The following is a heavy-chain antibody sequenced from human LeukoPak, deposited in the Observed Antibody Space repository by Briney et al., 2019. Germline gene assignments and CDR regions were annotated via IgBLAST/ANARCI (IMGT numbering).Heavy chain of an antibody. CDR3: ARVLNWGLGYYYYGMDV. CDR1: GFIFPSFG. Sequence: GGSLRLSCVASGFIFPSFGINWVRQAPGKGLEWVSYISSSSSTIDYADSVKGRFIISRDNTKNSLYLQMNSLRAEDTAVYYCARVLNWGLGYYYYGMDVWGQGTTVTVSS. D-gene: IGHD7-27*01. CDR2: ISSSSSTI. V-gene: IGHV3-48*04. J-gene: IGHJ6*02.